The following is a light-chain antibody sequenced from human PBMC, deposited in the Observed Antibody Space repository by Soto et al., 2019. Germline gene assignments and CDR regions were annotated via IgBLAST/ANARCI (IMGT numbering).Light chain of an antibody. J-gene: IGLJ1*01. CDR1: SSDVGGYNY. Sequence: QSALTQPRSVSGSPGQSVTISCTGTSSDVGGYNYVSWYQHHPGKAPKLMIYDVTKRPSGVPDRFSGSKSGNTASLTISGLQAEDEADYYCNSQTTSGIRVFGTGTKLTVL. CDR2: DVT. V-gene: IGLV2-11*01. CDR3: NSQTTSGIRV.